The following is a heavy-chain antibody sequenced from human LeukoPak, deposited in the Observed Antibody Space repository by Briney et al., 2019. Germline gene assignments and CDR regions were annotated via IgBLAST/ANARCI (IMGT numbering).Heavy chain of an antibody. CDR2: ISAYNGNT. J-gene: IGHJ5*02. Sequence: ASVKVSCKASGYTFTSYAMNWVRQAPGQGLEWMGWISAYNGNTNYAQKLQGRVTMTTDTSTSTAYMELRSLGSDDTAVYYCARDRRIAARPSLWFDPWGQGTLVTVSS. CDR3: ARDRRIAARPSLWFDP. CDR1: GYTFTSYA. D-gene: IGHD6-6*01. V-gene: IGHV1-18*01.